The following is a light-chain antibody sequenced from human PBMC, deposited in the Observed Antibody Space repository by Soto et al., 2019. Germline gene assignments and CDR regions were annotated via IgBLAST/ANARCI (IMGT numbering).Light chain of an antibody. Sequence: QSALTQPASVSGSPGQSITISCTGTSSDIGYYNYVSWYQQHPDKAPKLMIYDVVNRPSGVSHRFSGSKSGNTASLTISGLQPEDEADYYCNSFTRSNTHVVGTGTKLTVL. CDR3: NSFTRSNTHV. CDR1: SSDIGYYNY. V-gene: IGLV2-14*03. J-gene: IGLJ1*01. CDR2: DVV.